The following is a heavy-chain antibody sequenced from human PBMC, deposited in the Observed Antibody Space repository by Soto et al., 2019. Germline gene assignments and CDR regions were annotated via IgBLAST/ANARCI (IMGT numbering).Heavy chain of an antibody. CDR2: IIPIFGTA. CDR1: GGTFSSYA. V-gene: IGHV1-69*01. J-gene: IGHJ4*02. CDR3: ASDRSMVRGSYYFDY. Sequence: QVQLVPSGAEVKKPGSSVKVSCKASGGTFSSYAISWVRQAPGQGLEWMGGIIPIFGTANYAQKFQGRVTITADESTSTAYMELSSLRSEDTAVYYCASDRSMVRGSYYFDYWGQGTLVTVSS. D-gene: IGHD3-10*01.